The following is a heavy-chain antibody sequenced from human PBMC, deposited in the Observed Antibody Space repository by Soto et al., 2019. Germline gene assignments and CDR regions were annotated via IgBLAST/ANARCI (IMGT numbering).Heavy chain of an antibody. Sequence: QLQLQESGSGLVKPSQTLSLTCAVSGGSISSGGYSWSWIRQPPGKGLEWIGYIYHSGSTYYNPSLKSRVTRSVDRSKNQFSLKLSSVTAADTAVYYCARGWRVTVTTPDYFDYWGQGTLVTVSS. V-gene: IGHV4-30-2*01. CDR1: GGSISSGGYS. CDR3: ARGWRVTVTTPDYFDY. J-gene: IGHJ4*02. CDR2: IYHSGST. D-gene: IGHD4-17*01.